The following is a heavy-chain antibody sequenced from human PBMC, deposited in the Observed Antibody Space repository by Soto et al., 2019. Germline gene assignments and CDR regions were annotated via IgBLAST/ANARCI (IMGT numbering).Heavy chain of an antibody. Sequence: SETLYLTCTVSGGSISSGDYYWSWIRQPPGKGLEWIGYIYYSGSTYYNPSLKSRVTISVDTSKNQFSLKLSSVTAADTAVYYCARDRSDCTNGVCYTSSGFDPWGQGTLVT. CDR1: GGSISSGDYY. V-gene: IGHV4-30-4*01. D-gene: IGHD2-8*01. CDR3: ARDRSDCTNGVCYTSSGFDP. J-gene: IGHJ5*02. CDR2: IYYSGST.